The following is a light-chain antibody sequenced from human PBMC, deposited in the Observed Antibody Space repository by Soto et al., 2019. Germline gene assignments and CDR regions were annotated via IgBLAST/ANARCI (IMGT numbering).Light chain of an antibody. J-gene: IGLJ2*01. V-gene: IGLV2-14*01. CDR3: SSYTSIITLV. CDR1: SSDVGGYNY. Sequence: QSALTQPASVSGSPGQSITISCTGTSSDVGGYNYVSWYQQHPGKAPKLMIYEVSNRPSGVSNRFSGSKSGNTASLTISGLQAEDEADYYCSSYTSIITLVFGGGTKLTVL. CDR2: EVS.